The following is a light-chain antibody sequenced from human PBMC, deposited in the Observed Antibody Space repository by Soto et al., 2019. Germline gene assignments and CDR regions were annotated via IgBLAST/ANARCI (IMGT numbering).Light chain of an antibody. V-gene: IGLV2-11*01. Sequence: QSALAQPRSVSGSPGQLLTISCTGTSSDVDDYRYVSWYQQYPGKAPKLVIYDGTKRPSGVPDRFSGSNSGNTASLTISGLQAEDEADYYCCSYVTTPEIFGTVTKLTVL. CDR2: DGT. J-gene: IGLJ1*01. CDR3: CSYVTTPEI. CDR1: SSDVDDYRY.